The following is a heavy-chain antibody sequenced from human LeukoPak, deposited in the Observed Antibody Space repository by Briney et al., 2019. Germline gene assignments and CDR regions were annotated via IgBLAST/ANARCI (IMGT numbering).Heavy chain of an antibody. J-gene: IGHJ4*02. CDR3: ARLMGSTSRVFDY. CDR1: GGSISSYY. D-gene: IGHD2-2*01. CDR2: IYYSGST. V-gene: IGHV4-59*01. Sequence: KASETVSFSCTVSGGSISSYYWSWIRQPPEKGLEWIGYIYYSGSTNYNPSLESRVTISVDTSKNQLSLKLNSVTAADTAVYYCARLMGSTSRVFDYWGQGTLVTVSS.